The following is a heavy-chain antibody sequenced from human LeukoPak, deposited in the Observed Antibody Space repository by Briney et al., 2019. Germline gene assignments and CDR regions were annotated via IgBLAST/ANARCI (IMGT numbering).Heavy chain of an antibody. D-gene: IGHD3-22*01. CDR1: GFTFSSYA. CDR3: ARMGYYDRSGFSDY. Sequence: GGSLRLSCAASGFTFSSYAMSWVRQAPGKGLEWVSAISGSGGSTYYADSVKGRFTISRDNAKNSLYLQLNSLRAEDTAVYYCARMGYYDRSGFSDYWGQGTLVTVSS. J-gene: IGHJ4*02. V-gene: IGHV3-23*01. CDR2: ISGSGGST.